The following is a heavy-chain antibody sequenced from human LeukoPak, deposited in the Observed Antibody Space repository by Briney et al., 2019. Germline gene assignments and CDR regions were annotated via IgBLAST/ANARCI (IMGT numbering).Heavy chain of an antibody. CDR1: GGSISSSS. Sequence: ETLSLTCTVSGGSISSSSYYWGWIRRPPGKELEWASSISSSSSYIYYADSVKGRFTISRDNAKSSLSLQMNSLRAEDTAVYYCARDHSTKRGYYYYYMDVWGKGTTVTVSS. J-gene: IGHJ6*03. D-gene: IGHD6-13*01. V-gene: IGHV3-21*01. CDR2: ISSSSSYI. CDR3: ARDHSTKRGYYYYYMDV.